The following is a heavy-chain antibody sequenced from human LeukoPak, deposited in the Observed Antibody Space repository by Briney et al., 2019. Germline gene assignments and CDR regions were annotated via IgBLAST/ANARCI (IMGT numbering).Heavy chain of an antibody. V-gene: IGHV4-4*09. CDR1: GGSISSYY. J-gene: IGHJ4*02. Sequence: SETLSLTCTVSGGSISSYYWSWIRQPPGKGLEWIGYIYTSGSTNYNPSLKSRVTISVDTSKNQLSLKLSSVTAADTAVYYCARHHNYHFFDYWGQGTLVTVSS. CDR3: ARHHNYHFFDY. D-gene: IGHD5-24*01. CDR2: IYTSGST.